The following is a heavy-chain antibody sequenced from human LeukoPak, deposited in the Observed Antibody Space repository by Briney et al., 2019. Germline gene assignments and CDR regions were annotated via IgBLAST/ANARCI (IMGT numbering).Heavy chain of an antibody. CDR1: GGSFSGYY. J-gene: IGHJ6*03. V-gene: IGHV4-34*01. CDR2: INHSGST. D-gene: IGHD5-18*01. Sequence: SETLSLTCAVYGGSFSGYYWSWLRQPPRKGLEWIGEINHSGSTNYNPSLKSRVTISVDTSKNQFSLKLSSVTAAGTAVYYCARGRRIQLWLLLNYMDVWGKGTTVTVSS. CDR3: ARGRRIQLWLLLNYMDV.